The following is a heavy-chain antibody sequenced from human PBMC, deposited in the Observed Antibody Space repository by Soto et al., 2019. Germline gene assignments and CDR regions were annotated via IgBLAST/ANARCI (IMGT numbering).Heavy chain of an antibody. CDR2: TYYRSKWYN. V-gene: IGHV6-1*01. D-gene: IGHD3-3*01. CDR3: ARDLRVARGPTITIPMDV. CDR1: GDSVSSNSAA. Sequence: SQTLSLTGAISGDSVSSNSAAWNWIRQSPSRGLEWLGRTYYRSKWYNDYAVSVKSRITINPDTSKNQFSLQLNSVTPEDTAVYYCARDLRVARGPTITIPMDVWGQGTTVTVSS. J-gene: IGHJ6*02.